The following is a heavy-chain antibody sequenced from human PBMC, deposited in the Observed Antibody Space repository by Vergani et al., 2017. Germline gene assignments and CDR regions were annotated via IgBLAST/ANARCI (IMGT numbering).Heavy chain of an antibody. D-gene: IGHD6-6*01. J-gene: IGHJ4*02. V-gene: IGHV3-23*01. Sequence: EVQLLESGGGLIQPGGSLRLSCAASGFTFSSYAMNWVRQAPGKGLEWVSGISGSGDNTYSADSVKGRFTISRDNSKNTLYLQMNSLSAEDTAVYYCAKNEYSSSSLFDYWGQGTLVTVSS. CDR1: GFTFSSYA. CDR2: ISGSGDNT. CDR3: AKNEYSSSSLFDY.